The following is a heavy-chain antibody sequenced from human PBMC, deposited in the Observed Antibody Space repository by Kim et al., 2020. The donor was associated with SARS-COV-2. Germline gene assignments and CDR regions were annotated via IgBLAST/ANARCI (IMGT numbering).Heavy chain of an antibody. D-gene: IGHD3-10*01. CDR1: GFTFSSYG. J-gene: IGHJ4*02. Sequence: GGSLRLSCAASGFTFSSYGMHWVRQAPGKGLEWVAVISYDGSNKYYADSVKGRCTISRDNSKNTLYLQVNSLRAEDTAVYYCARDPGSYYYGSGSCDYWGQGTLVTVSS. CDR2: ISYDGSNK. CDR3: ARDPGSYYYGSGSCDY. V-gene: IGHV3-33*05.